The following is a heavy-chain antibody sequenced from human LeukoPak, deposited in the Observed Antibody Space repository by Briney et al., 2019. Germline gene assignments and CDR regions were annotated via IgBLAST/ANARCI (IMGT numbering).Heavy chain of an antibody. Sequence: ASVKVSCKASGYTYTSYYMHWVRQAPGQGLEWMGIINPSGGSTRYAQKFQGRVTMTRDTSTSTVYMELSSLRSEDTAVYYCAPTVDGVLRFLFWGQGTMVTVSS. D-gene: IGHD3-3*01. CDR3: APTVDGVLRFLF. CDR2: INPSGGST. J-gene: IGHJ3*01. CDR1: GYTYTSYY. V-gene: IGHV1-46*01.